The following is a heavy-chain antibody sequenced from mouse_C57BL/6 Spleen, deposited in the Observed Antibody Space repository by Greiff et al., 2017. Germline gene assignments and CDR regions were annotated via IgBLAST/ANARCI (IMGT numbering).Heavy chain of an antibody. CDR3: ASLDYYSSRRAMEY. J-gene: IGHJ4*01. D-gene: IGHD1-1*01. CDR1: GYTFTSYW. V-gene: IGHV1-52*01. CDR2: IDPSDSET. Sequence: QVQLQQPGAELVRPGSSVKLSCKASGYTFTSYWMHWVKQRPIQGLEWIGNIDPSDSETHYNQKFKDKAPLTVDKSSSTAYMQLSRLTSEDSAVNYDASLDYYSSRRAMEYWGQGTSITVSA.